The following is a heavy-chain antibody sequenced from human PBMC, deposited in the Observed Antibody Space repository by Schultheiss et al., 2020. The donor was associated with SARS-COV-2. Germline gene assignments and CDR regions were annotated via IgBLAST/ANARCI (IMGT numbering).Heavy chain of an antibody. Sequence: SGPTLVKPTQTLTLTCTFSGFSLSTGGKCVSWIRQPPRKALEWLALIYWDDDKRYSPSLKSRLTTTKDTSKNQVVLTMTNMDPVDTATYYCALWDPRGLTFDYWGQGALVTVSS. D-gene: IGHD1-26*01. CDR2: IYWDDDK. V-gene: IGHV2-5*02. CDR1: GFSLSTGGKC. CDR3: ALWDPRGLTFDY. J-gene: IGHJ4*02.